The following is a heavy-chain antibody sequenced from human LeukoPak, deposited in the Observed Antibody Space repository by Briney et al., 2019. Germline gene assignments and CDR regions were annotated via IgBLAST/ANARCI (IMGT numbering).Heavy chain of an antibody. V-gene: IGHV1-69*04. CDR1: GGTFSSYA. CDR2: IIPILGIA. D-gene: IGHD3-22*01. CDR3: ARDGGDSSGYYTFDY. Sequence: SVKVSCKASGGTFSSYAMSWVRQAPGQGLEWMGRIIPILGIANYAQKFQGRVTITADKSTSTAYMELSSLRSEDTAVYYCARDGGDSSGYYTFDYWGQGTLVTVSS. J-gene: IGHJ4*02.